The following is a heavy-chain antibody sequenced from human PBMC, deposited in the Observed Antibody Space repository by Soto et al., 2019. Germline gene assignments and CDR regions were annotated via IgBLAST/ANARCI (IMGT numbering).Heavy chain of an antibody. CDR2: ISAYNGNT. D-gene: IGHD2-2*02. Sequence: ASVKVSCKASGYTFTSYGTSCVRQAPGQGLEWMGWISAYNGNTNYAQKLQGRVTMTTDTSTSTAYMELRSLRSDDTAVYYCARVSCSSTSCYSPRYYYYYGMDVWGQGTTVTVSS. J-gene: IGHJ6*02. CDR3: ARVSCSSTSCYSPRYYYYYGMDV. V-gene: IGHV1-18*04. CDR1: GYTFTSYG.